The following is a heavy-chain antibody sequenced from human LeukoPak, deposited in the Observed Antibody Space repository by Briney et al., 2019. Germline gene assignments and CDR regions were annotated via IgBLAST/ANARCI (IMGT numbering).Heavy chain of an antibody. CDR1: GYIFTSYG. CDR3: ASGIVGATSDY. CDR2: INPNSGGT. Sequence: GASVKVSCKASGYIFTSYGISWVRQAPGQGLEWMGRINPNSGGTNYAQKFQGRVTMTRDTSISTAYMELSRLRSDDTAVYYCASGIVGATSDYWGQGTLVTVSS. J-gene: IGHJ4*02. D-gene: IGHD1-26*01. V-gene: IGHV1-2*06.